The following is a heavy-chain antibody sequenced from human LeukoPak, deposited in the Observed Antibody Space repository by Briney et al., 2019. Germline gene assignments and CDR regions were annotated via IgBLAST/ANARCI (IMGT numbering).Heavy chain of an antibody. CDR2: INPSGGST. CDR1: GYTFTSYY. V-gene: IGHV1-46*01. CDR3: ARDQEGFRLGELSLKGGGNVGFDY. Sequence: GASVKVSCKASGYTFTSYYMHWVRQAPGQGLEWMGIINPSGGSTSYAQKSQGRVTMTRDMSTSTVYMELSSLRSEDTAVYYCARDQEGFRLGELSLKGGGNVGFDYWGQGTLVTVSS. D-gene: IGHD3-16*02. J-gene: IGHJ4*02.